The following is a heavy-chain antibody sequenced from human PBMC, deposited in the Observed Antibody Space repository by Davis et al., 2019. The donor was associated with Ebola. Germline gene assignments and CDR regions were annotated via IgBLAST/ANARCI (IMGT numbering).Heavy chain of an antibody. Sequence: ASVKVSCKASGYTFTSYYMHWVRQAPGQGLEWMGIINPSGGSTSYAQKFQGRVTMTRDTSTSTVYMELSSLRSEDTAVYYCAREDCGGDCYTRGVYYYYGMDVWGQGTTVTVSS. J-gene: IGHJ6*02. V-gene: IGHV1-46*01. CDR3: AREDCGGDCYTRGVYYYYGMDV. CDR1: GYTFTSYY. CDR2: INPSGGST. D-gene: IGHD2-21*02.